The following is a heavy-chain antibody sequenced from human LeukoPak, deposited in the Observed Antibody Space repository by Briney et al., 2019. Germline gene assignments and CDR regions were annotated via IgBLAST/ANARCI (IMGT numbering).Heavy chain of an antibody. D-gene: IGHD5-12*01. CDR2: ISYNGNNK. CDR1: GFTLNNDA. Sequence: TWGSLRLSCTASGFTLNNDAMSWVRQAPGKALEWVAYISYNGNNKYEDSVKGRFTISRDNSKNTLHLQMNGLRAEDTAVYYCARDPLDISRWANAFDIWGQGTTVIVSS. V-gene: IGHV3-30*03. CDR3: ARDPLDISRWANAFDI. J-gene: IGHJ3*02.